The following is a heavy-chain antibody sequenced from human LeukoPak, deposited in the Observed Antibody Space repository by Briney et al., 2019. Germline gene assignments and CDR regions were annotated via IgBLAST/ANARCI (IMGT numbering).Heavy chain of an antibody. CDR1: GFTFSSYS. J-gene: IGHJ4*02. CDR2: ISSSGSTM. Sequence: GGSLRLSCAASGFTFSSYSMNWVRQAPGKGLEWVSYISSSGSTMYYTDSVKGRFTISRDNAKDSLYPQMNSLRAEDTAVYYCARDPGSGYEEHFDYWGQGTLVTVSS. V-gene: IGHV3-48*04. D-gene: IGHD5-12*01. CDR3: ARDPGSGYEEHFDY.